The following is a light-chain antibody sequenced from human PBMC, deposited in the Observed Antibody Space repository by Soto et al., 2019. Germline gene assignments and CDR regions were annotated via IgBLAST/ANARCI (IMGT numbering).Light chain of an antibody. Sequence: HSVLTQPPSASGTPGQRVTISCSGSSSNIGSHNVYWYQQLPGTAPKLLIYRNNQRPSGVPDRFSGSKSDTSASLAISGLRSEDEADYYCAAWDDSLSGRVFGGGTKLTVL. CDR3: AAWDDSLSGRV. CDR2: RNN. V-gene: IGLV1-47*01. CDR1: SSNIGSHN. J-gene: IGLJ2*01.